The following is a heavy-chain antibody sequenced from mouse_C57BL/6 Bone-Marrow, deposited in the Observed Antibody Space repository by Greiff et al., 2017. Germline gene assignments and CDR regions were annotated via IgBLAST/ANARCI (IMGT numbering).Heavy chain of an antibody. CDR3: ARGIYYEFTWFAY. CDR1: GYTFTSYG. Sequence: QVQLQQSGAELARPGASVKLSCKASGYTFTSYGISWVKQRTGQGLEWIGEIYPRSGNTYYNEKFKGKATLTADKSSSTAYMELRSLTSEDSAVYFCARGIYYEFTWFAYWGQGTLVTVSA. CDR2: IYPRSGNT. D-gene: IGHD2-4*01. J-gene: IGHJ3*01. V-gene: IGHV1-81*01.